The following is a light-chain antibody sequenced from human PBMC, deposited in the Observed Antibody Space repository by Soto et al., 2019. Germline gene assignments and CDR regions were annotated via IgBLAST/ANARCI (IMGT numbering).Light chain of an antibody. J-gene: IGKJ2*01. V-gene: IGKV1-5*03. CDR2: KAS. CDR1: QSISTW. CDR3: QQYNDHPHT. Sequence: DIQMTQSPSTLSASVGDRVTITCRASQSISTWLAWYQQKPGKAPKLLIYKASSLESGVPSRFSGSGSGTEFTLSISSLQPDDFATYYCQQYNDHPHTFGQGTKLE.